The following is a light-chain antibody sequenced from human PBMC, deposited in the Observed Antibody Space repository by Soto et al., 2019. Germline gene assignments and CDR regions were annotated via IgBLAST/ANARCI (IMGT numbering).Light chain of an antibody. CDR2: ATS. J-gene: IGKJ2*01. V-gene: IGKV3-20*01. CDR3: QQYDDSARYK. CDR1: QSINTRY. Sequence: EIVLTQSPGTLSLSPGERATLSCRASQSINTRYSACYQQKPGQPPRLLIYATSSRAPGIPDRFSGSGSGTDFTLTISRREPEDFAVYYCQQYDDSARYKFGQGTNLDIK.